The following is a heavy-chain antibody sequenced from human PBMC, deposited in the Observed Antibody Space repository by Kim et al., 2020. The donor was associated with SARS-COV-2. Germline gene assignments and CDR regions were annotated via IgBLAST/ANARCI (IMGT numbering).Heavy chain of an antibody. Sequence: KGRSTISRDNAKNSLYLQMNRLRAEDTAVYYCARVSGDFWSGYYTAGMFDYWGQGTLVTVSS. D-gene: IGHD3-3*01. J-gene: IGHJ4*02. V-gene: IGHV3-48*03. CDR3: ARVSGDFWSGYYTAGMFDY.